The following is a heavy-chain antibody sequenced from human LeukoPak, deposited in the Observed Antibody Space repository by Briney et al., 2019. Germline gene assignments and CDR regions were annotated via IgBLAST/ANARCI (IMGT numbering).Heavy chain of an antibody. CDR1: GISITDYY. CDR2: ISSVTSAI. J-gene: IGHJ4*02. CDR3: VSTPAIRRLNF. Sequence: GGSLRLSCAASGISITDYYMSWIRQAPGGGLQWIAYISSVTSAIHYANSMKGRFTMSRDSAKNSVYLQMNSLRTEDTAMYFCVSTPAIRRLNFWGQGTLVTDSS. V-gene: IGHV3-11*01. D-gene: IGHD2-2*02.